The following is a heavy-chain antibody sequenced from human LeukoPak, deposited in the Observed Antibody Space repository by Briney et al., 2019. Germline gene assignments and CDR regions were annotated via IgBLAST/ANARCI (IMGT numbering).Heavy chain of an antibody. CDR2: INHSGST. J-gene: IGHJ4*02. V-gene: IGHV4-34*01. D-gene: IGHD3-10*01. CDR1: GGSFSGYY. CDR3: ARLGMVRGRSFNY. Sequence: SETLSLTCAVYGGSFSGYYWSWIRQPPGKGLEWIGEINHSGSTNYNPSLKSRVTISVDTSKNQFSLKLSSVTAADTAVYYCARLGMVRGRSFNYWGQGTLVTVSS.